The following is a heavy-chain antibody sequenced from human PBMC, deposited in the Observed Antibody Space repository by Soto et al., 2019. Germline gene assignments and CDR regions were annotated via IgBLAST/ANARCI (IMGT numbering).Heavy chain of an antibody. CDR2: ISGSSDFL. CDR3: ATSTWYAFDI. D-gene: IGHD6-13*01. CDR1: GFTFSNST. Sequence: GGSLRLSCAASGFTFSNSTINWVRQAPGQGLEWVSSISGSSDFLYYADSVKGRFTISRDTATNSLYLQMNSLRAEDTAVYYCATSTWYAFDIWGQGTMVTVSS. V-gene: IGHV3-21*01. J-gene: IGHJ3*02.